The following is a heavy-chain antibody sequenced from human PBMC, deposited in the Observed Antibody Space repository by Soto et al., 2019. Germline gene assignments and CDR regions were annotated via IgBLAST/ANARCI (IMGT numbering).Heavy chain of an antibody. CDR3: ARQPTTGDTDLWFDP. CDR2: IFYSGST. V-gene: IGHV4-39*01. J-gene: IGHJ5*02. CDR1: GGSISTSRSY. Sequence: SETLSLTCSVSGGSISTSRSYWAWIRQPPGKGLEWLANIFYSGSTFYDPSLASRVSVSVDTSKNEFSLKLRSVTAADTAFYYCARQPTTGDTDLWFDPWGQGTLVTVSS. D-gene: IGHD2-21*01.